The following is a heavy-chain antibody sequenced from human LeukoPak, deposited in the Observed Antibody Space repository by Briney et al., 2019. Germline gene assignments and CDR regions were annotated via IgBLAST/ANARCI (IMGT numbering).Heavy chain of an antibody. CDR3: AKPGGSYTYYFDY. CDR2: ICGSGGST. Sequence: GGSLRLFCGASGFTFSSYAKSWVRQAPGEGLEWVSAICGSGGSTYYAHSEEGRFTISRDNSKNTLYLQMNSLRAEDTAVYYCAKPGGSYTYYFDYWGQGTLVTVSS. V-gene: IGHV3-23*01. CDR1: GFTFSSYA. D-gene: IGHD1-26*01. J-gene: IGHJ4*02.